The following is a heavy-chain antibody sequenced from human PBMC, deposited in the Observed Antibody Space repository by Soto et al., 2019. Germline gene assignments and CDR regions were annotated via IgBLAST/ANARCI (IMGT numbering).Heavy chain of an antibody. CDR1: GGTFSSYA. Sequence: SVKVSCKASGGTFSSYAISWVRQAPGQGLEWMGGIIPIFGTANYAQKFQGGVTITADESTSTAYMELSSLRSEDTAVYYCAREALPPYSNSHNWWFDPWGQGTLVTVSS. V-gene: IGHV1-69*13. CDR2: IIPIFGTA. CDR3: AREALPPYSNSHNWWFDP. D-gene: IGHD4-4*01. J-gene: IGHJ5*02.